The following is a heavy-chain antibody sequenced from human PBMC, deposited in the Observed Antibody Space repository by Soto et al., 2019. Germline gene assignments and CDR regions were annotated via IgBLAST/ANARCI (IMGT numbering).Heavy chain of an antibody. CDR2: INHSGST. Sequence: SETLSLTCAVYGGSFSGYYWSWIRQPPGKGLEWIGEINHSGSTNYNPSLKSRVTISVDTSKNQFSLKLSSVTAADTAVYYCARGGAAGWLGSGYYYYGMDVWGQGTTVTVSS. D-gene: IGHD6-13*01. CDR3: ARGGAAGWLGSGYYYYGMDV. CDR1: GGSFSGYY. V-gene: IGHV4-34*01. J-gene: IGHJ6*02.